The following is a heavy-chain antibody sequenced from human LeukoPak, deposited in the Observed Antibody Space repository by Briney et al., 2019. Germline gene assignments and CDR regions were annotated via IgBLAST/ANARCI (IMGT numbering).Heavy chain of an antibody. CDR3: ARKGGAPSRYYYYGMDV. J-gene: IGHJ6*02. CDR2: MNPNSGNT. V-gene: IGHV1-8*01. Sequence: ASVKVSCKASGYTFTSYDINWVRQATGQGLEGMGWMNPNSGNTGYAQKFQGRVTMTRNTSISTAYMELSSLRSEDTAVYYCARKGGAPSRYYYYGMDVWGQGTTVTVSS. CDR1: GYTFTSYD. D-gene: IGHD3-16*01.